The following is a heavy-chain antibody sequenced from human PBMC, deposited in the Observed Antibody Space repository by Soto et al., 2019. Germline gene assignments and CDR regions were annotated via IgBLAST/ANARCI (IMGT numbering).Heavy chain of an antibody. CDR3: AREAGYCSSTSCERYFDL. Sequence: EVQLVESGGGLVQPGGSLRLSCAASGFTFSSYDMHWVRQATGKGLEWVSAIGTAGDPYYPGSVKGRFTISRENAKNSLYLQMNSLRAGDTAVYYCAREAGYCSSTSCERYFDLWGRGTLVTVSS. CDR1: GFTFSSYD. V-gene: IGHV3-13*05. J-gene: IGHJ2*01. D-gene: IGHD2-2*01. CDR2: IGTAGDP.